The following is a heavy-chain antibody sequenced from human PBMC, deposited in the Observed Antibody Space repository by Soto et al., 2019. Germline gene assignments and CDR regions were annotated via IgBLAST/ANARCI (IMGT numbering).Heavy chain of an antibody. CDR1: GGSISSSSYY. J-gene: IGHJ3*02. CDR2: IYHSGST. V-gene: IGHV4-39*01. D-gene: IGHD3-3*01. Sequence: SETLSLTCTVSGGSISSSSYYWGWIRQPPGKGLEWTGSIYHSGSTYYNPSLKSRVTISVDTSKNQFSLKLSSVTAADTAVYYCAGRITKYDFWSGDEPEDAYDIWGQGTMVTVSS. CDR3: AGRITKYDFWSGDEPEDAYDI.